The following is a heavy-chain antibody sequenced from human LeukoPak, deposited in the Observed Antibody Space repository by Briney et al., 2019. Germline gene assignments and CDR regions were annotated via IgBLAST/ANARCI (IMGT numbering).Heavy chain of an antibody. CDR1: GYSISTGYY. D-gene: IGHD3-22*01. CDR3: ARVRKDYYDSTGYWAELCNWFDP. J-gene: IGHJ5*02. V-gene: IGHV4-38-2*02. Sequence: SETLSLTCTVSGYSISTGYYWGWIRQPPGKGLEWIGSIYHSGTTYYNPSLKSRVTISVDTSKNQFSLKLSSVIAADTAVYYCARVRKDYYDSTGYWAELCNWFDPWGRGTLVTVSS. CDR2: IYHSGTT.